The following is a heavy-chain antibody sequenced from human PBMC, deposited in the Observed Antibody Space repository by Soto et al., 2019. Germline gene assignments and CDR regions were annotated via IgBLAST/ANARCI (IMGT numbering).Heavy chain of an antibody. V-gene: IGHV4-4*02. Sequence: QVQLQESGPGLVKPSGTLSLTCAVSGGSISSSNWWSWVRQPPGKGLEWIGEIYHSGSTNYNPSRKSRVTISVDKSKNQFSLKLSSGTASDTALYYCASGNQYYYDSSGYYRDYWGQGTLVTVSS. D-gene: IGHD3-22*01. CDR2: IYHSGST. J-gene: IGHJ4*02. CDR1: GGSISSSNW. CDR3: ASGNQYYYDSSGYYRDY.